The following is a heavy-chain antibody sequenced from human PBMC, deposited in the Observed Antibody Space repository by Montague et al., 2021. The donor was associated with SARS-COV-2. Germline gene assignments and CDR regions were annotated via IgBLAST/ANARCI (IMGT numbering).Heavy chain of an antibody. Sequence: SETLSLTCTVSGGSISSYYWSWLRQPPGKGLEWIGYIYYSGSTNYNPSLKSRVTISVDTSKNQFSLKLSSVTAADTAVYYCARQRKATGVTDLLLDYWGQGTLVTVSS. CDR1: GGSISSYY. CDR2: IYYSGST. V-gene: IGHV4-59*08. D-gene: IGHD4-23*01. CDR3: ARQRKATGVTDLLLDY. J-gene: IGHJ4*02.